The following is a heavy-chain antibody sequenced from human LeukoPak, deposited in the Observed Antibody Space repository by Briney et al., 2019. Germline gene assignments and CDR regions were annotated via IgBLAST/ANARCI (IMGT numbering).Heavy chain of an antibody. J-gene: IGHJ3*02. CDR1: GDSVSSNSAA. CDR3: FIKQKTAYDIKAFDI. CDR2: TYYRSKWYN. Sequence: SQTLSLTCAISGDSVSSNSAAWNWIRQSPSRGLEWLGRTYYRSKWYNDYAVSVKSRITINPDTSKNQFSLQLNSVTPEDTAVYYFFIKQKTAYDIKAFDIWGQGTMVTVSS. D-gene: IGHD3-9*01. V-gene: IGHV6-1*01.